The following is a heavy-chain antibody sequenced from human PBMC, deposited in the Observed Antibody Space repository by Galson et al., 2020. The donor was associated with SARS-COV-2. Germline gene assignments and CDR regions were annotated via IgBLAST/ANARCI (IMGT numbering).Heavy chain of an antibody. Sequence: SETLSLTCAVSGDSISSSTWWSWVRQPPGKGLEWIGEIYHSGSTNYNPSLKSRVTISVDKSKNQFSLKVTPVTAADTAVYYCARGGGTLHLPKWLDPWGQGTLVTVSS. CDR1: GDSISSSTW. CDR3: ARGGGTLHLPKWLDP. V-gene: IGHV4-4*02. D-gene: IGHD4-4*01. CDR2: IYHSGST. J-gene: IGHJ5*02.